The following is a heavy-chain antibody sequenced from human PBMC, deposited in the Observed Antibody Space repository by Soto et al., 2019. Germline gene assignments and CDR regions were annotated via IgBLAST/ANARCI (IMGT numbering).Heavy chain of an antibody. CDR2: IYYSGST. Sequence: QVQLQESGPGLVKPSQTLSLNCTVSGGSISSGGYYWSWIRHHPGKGLEWIGYIYYSGSTNYNPSLKARVTISVDTAKNHSCLELGGGTTADTAVYYGAREVGIAAAGSWLPIQTNSNWFDPWCQGTLVTVSS. CDR1: GGSISSGGYY. D-gene: IGHD6-13*01. V-gene: IGHV4-31*03. CDR3: AREVGIAAAGSWLPIQTNSNWFDP. J-gene: IGHJ5*02.